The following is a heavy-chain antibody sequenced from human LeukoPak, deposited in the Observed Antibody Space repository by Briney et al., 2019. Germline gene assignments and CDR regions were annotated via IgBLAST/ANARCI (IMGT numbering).Heavy chain of an antibody. D-gene: IGHD3-10*01. CDR3: AKDRLYASGSSDFDY. Sequence: GGLLRLSCAASGFTFSSYAMSWVHQAPGKGLEWVSAISGTVGSTYYADSVKGRFTISRDNSKNTLYLHMNSLRAEDTAVYYCAKDRLYASGSSDFDYWGQGTLVTAS. J-gene: IGHJ4*02. V-gene: IGHV3-23*01. CDR1: GFTFSSYA. CDR2: ISGTVGST.